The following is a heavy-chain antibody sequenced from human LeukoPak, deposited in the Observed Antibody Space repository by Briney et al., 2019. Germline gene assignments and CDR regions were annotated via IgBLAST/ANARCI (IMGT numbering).Heavy chain of an antibody. D-gene: IGHD3-22*01. J-gene: IGHJ4*02. CDR1: GFTFSDYY. Sequence: GGSLRLSCAASGFTFSDYYMSWIRQAPGKGLEWVSYISSSGSTIYYADSVKGRFTISRDNAKNSLYLQINSLRAEDTAVYYCARDRHYHDSSGYLFDYWGQGTLVTVSS. V-gene: IGHV3-11*04. CDR3: ARDRHYHDSSGYLFDY. CDR2: ISSSGSTI.